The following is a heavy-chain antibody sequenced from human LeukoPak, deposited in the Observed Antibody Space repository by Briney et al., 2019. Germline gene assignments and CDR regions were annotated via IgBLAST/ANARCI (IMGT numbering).Heavy chain of an antibody. D-gene: IGHD3-16*01. CDR3: ARHADGGPDALDI. J-gene: IGHJ3*02. Sequence: SETLSLTCTVSGGSISNYYWSWIRQPPGKGLEWIVYIYYSGSTNYNPSLKSRVTTSVDTSKNQFSLKLSSVTAADTAVYYCARHADGGPDALDIWGQGTMVTVSS. V-gene: IGHV4-59*08. CDR1: GGSISNYY. CDR2: IYYSGST.